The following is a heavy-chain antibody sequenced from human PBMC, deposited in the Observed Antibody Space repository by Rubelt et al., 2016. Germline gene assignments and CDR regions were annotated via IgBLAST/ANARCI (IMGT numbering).Heavy chain of an antibody. CDR2: ISGSGGST. V-gene: IGHV3-23*01. D-gene: IGHD3-16*01. Sequence: GKGLEWVSAISGSGGSTYYADSVKGRFTISRDNSKNTLYLQMNSLRAEDTAVYYCAKDPFGPPYYFDYWGQGTLVTVSS. CDR3: AKDPFGPPYYFDY. J-gene: IGHJ4*02.